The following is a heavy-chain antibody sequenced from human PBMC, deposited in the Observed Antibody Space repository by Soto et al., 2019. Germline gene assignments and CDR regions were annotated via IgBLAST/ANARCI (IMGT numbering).Heavy chain of an antibody. CDR3: ATAKDIVVVVVATLITYYYYYMYF. Sequence: VASVKVSCKASGYTFTSYDINWVRQATGQGLEGMGWMNPNSGNTGYAQKFQGRVTMTRNTSISTAYMELSSLRSEDTAVYYCATAKDIVVVVVATLITYYYYYMYFSGKAPTVTVS. J-gene: IGHJ6*03. CDR2: MNPNSGNT. V-gene: IGHV1-8*01. CDR1: GYTFTSYD. D-gene: IGHD2-15*01.